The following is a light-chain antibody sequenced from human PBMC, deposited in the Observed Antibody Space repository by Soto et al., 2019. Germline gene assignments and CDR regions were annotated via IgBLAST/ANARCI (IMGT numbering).Light chain of an antibody. J-gene: IGLJ3*02. CDR3: ATWDDSLNVV. CDR2: SND. CDR1: SSNIGSNT. Sequence: QSVLTQSPSASGTPGQRVSISCSGSSSNIGSNTVSWYQHVPGTAPKLLIYSNDQRPSAVPGRFSGSKSGSSASLAISGLQSEDEAYYYCATWDDSLNVVFGGGTQPTVL. V-gene: IGLV1-44*01.